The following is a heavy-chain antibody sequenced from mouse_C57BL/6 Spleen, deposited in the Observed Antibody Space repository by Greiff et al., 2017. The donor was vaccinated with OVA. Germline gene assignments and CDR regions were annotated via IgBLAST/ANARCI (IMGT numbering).Heavy chain of an antibody. CDR1: GFTFSSYA. CDR3: TREGQQLRLRRGWFAY. CDR2: ISSGGDYI. Sequence: EVKVEESGEGLVKPGGSLKLSCAASGFTFSSYAMSWVRQTPEKRLEWVAYISSGGDYIYYADTVKGRFTISRDNARNTLYLQMSSLKSEDTAMYYCTREGQQLRLRRGWFAYWGQGTLVTVSA. D-gene: IGHD3-2*02. V-gene: IGHV5-9-1*02. J-gene: IGHJ3*01.